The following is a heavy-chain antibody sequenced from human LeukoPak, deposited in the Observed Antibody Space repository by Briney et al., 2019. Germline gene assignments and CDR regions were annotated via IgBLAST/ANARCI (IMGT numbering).Heavy chain of an antibody. J-gene: IGHJ5*02. CDR1: GASISSHY. D-gene: IGHD2/OR15-2a*01. CDR3: ARDVFFRAHNWFDP. V-gene: IGHV4-4*07. Sequence: PSEALSLTCNVSGASISSHYWNWIRQPAGKELEWIGRIYNTGSANYNPSLKSRVTMSLDTSRNQISLKLTSVTAADTAVYYCARDVFFRAHNWFDPWGQGTLVTVSS. CDR2: IYNTGSA.